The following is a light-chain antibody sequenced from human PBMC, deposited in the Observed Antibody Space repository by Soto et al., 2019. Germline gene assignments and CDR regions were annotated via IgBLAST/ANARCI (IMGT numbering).Light chain of an antibody. CDR3: QQYGSLPWT. CDR2: GAS. J-gene: IGKJ1*01. V-gene: IGKV3-20*01. Sequence: EIVLTPSTGPLSLSRGESTPLYCRAARSGSGGYLAWYQQKPGQAPRLLICGASSRATGIPYRFSGSGSGTNFTLTIGRLEPEDFAVYYCQQYGSLPWTFGQGTKVDIK. CDR1: RSGSGGY.